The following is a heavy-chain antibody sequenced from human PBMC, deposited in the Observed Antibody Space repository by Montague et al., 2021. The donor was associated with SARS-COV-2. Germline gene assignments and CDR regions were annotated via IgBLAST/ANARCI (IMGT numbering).Heavy chain of an antibody. V-gene: IGHV4-4*07. Sequence: SETLSLTRALSGGSITSYYWSWIRQPAGKGLECIGLINTSGSTNXNPSLKRRVTMSVDTSRKQFSLKLTSVAAADTAVYCCAGGYGSGCYSSWGQGTLVTVSS. CDR3: AGGYGSGCYSS. D-gene: IGHD3-10*01. CDR2: INTSGST. CDR1: GGSITSYY. J-gene: IGHJ4*02.